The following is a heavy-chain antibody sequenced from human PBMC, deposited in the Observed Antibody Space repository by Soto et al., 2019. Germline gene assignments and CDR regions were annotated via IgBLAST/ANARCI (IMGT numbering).Heavy chain of an antibody. CDR1: GYTFTYPY. D-gene: IGHD2-2*01. Sequence: SVKVSCKASGYTFTYPYLDWVRQAPGQALEWMGWITPFNGNTNYAQKFQDRVTITRDRSMSTAYMELSSLRSEDTAMYYCARSRIVVVPAARSHDAFDIWGQ. CDR2: ITPFNGNT. J-gene: IGHJ3*02. CDR3: ARSRIVVVPAARSHDAFDI. V-gene: IGHV1-45*02.